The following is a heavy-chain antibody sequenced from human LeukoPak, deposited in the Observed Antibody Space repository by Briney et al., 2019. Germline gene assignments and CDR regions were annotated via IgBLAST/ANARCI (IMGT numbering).Heavy chain of an antibody. CDR3: ARVEKQWLSLDY. D-gene: IGHD6-19*01. Sequence: ASVKVSCKASGYTFTSYYMHWVRQAPGQGLEWMGIINPSGGSTSYAQKFQGRVTMTRDMSTSTVYMELSSLRSEDTAVYYCARVEKQWLSLDYRGQGTLVTVSS. V-gene: IGHV1-46*01. J-gene: IGHJ4*02. CDR2: INPSGGST. CDR1: GYTFTSYY.